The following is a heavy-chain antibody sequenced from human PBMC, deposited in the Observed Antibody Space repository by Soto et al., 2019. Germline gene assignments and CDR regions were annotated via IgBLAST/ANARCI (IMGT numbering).Heavy chain of an antibody. CDR2: IYYSGSA. V-gene: IGHV4-61*01. CDR3: ARGVGFGYYYYHMDL. D-gene: IGHD3-10*01. CDR1: GDSVTSVSDY. J-gene: IGHJ6*02. Sequence: SETLSLTCTVSGDSVTSVSDYWSWIRQPPGKGLEWIGYIYYSGSADYNPSLGSRVTISIDTSKNQFSLKLTSVTAADTAVYYCARGVGFGYYYYHMDLWGQGTTVTVS.